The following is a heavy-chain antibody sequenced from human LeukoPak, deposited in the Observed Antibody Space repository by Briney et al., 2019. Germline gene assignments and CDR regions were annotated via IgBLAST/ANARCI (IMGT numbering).Heavy chain of an antibody. CDR2: IYSGGST. D-gene: IGHD6-13*01. Sequence: GGSLRLSCAASGFTFSSYAMSWVRQAPGKGLEWVSVIYSGGSTYYADSVKGRFTISRDNSKNTLYLQMNSLRAEDTAVYYCLGQPRYYYGMDVWGQGTTVTVSS. V-gene: IGHV3-66*01. J-gene: IGHJ6*02. CDR3: LGQPRYYYGMDV. CDR1: GFTFSSYA.